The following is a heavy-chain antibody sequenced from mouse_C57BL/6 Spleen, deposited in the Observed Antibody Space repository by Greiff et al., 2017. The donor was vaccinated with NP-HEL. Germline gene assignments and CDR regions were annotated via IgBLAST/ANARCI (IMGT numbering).Heavy chain of an antibody. J-gene: IGHJ1*03. Sequence: EVKLMESEGGLVQPGSSMKLSCTASGFTFSDYYMAWVRQVPEKGLEWVANINYDGSSTYYLDSLKSRFIISRDNAKNILYLQMSSLKSEDTATYYCARSDYYGSTDYWYFDVWGTGTTVTVSS. CDR2: INYDGSST. CDR3: ARSDYYGSTDYWYFDV. D-gene: IGHD1-1*01. CDR1: GFTFSDYY. V-gene: IGHV5-16*01.